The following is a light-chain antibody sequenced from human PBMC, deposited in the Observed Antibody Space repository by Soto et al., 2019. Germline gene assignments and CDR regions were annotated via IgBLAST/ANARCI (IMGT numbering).Light chain of an antibody. Sequence: EIVLTQSPGTLSLSPGERATLSCRASQSVSSTYLAWYRQKPGQAPRLLIYGASSRATGIPDRISGSGSGTDFTLIISRLEPEDFAAYYCQQYAGSPWTFGQGTKVDI. CDR1: QSVSSTY. J-gene: IGKJ1*01. CDR2: GAS. V-gene: IGKV3-20*01. CDR3: QQYAGSPWT.